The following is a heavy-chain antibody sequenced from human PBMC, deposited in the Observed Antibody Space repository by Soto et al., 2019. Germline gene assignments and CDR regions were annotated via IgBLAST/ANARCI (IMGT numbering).Heavy chain of an antibody. Sequence: QVQLVESGGGVVQPGRSLRLSCAASGFTFSSYGMHWVRQAPGKGLEWVAVISYDGSNKYYADSVKGRFTISRDNSKNTLYLQMNSLGAADAGVYYCAKEEYCGGDCPVNFDYWGQGTLVTVSS. CDR1: GFTFSSYG. CDR2: ISYDGSNK. D-gene: IGHD2-21*02. J-gene: IGHJ4*02. CDR3: AKEEYCGGDCPVNFDY. V-gene: IGHV3-30*18.